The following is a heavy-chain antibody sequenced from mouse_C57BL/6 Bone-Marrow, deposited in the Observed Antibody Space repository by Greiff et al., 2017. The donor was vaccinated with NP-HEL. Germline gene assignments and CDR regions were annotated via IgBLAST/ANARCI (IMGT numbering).Heavy chain of an antibody. CDR3: ARFYYGSSYAMDY. CDR1: GYTFTSYW. Sequence: VQLQQPGTELVKPGASVKLSCKASGYTFTSYWMHWVKQRPGQGLEWIGNINPSNGGTNYNEKFKSKATLTVDKSSSTAHMQLSSLTSEDSAVYYCARFYYGSSYAMDYWGQGTSVTVAS. D-gene: IGHD1-1*01. V-gene: IGHV1-53*01. CDR2: INPSNGGT. J-gene: IGHJ4*01.